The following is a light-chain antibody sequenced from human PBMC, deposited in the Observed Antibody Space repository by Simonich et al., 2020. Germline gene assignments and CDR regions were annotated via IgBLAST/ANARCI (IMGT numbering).Light chain of an antibody. V-gene: IGKV4-1*01. CDR2: WAA. Sequence: DIVMTQSPDSLAVSLGERAIIHCKSSQSVLYSSNNKNYLAWYQQKPGKPLKLLIYWAATRESGVPDRFSGSGSGTYFTLTISSLQAEDVAVYYCQQYYSTPYTFGQGTKLEIK. J-gene: IGKJ2*01. CDR3: QQYYSTPYT. CDR1: QSVLYSSNNKNY.